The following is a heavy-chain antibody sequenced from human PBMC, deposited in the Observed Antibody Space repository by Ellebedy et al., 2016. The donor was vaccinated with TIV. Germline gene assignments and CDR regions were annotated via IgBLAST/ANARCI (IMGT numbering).Heavy chain of an antibody. CDR1: GASISSDKW. D-gene: IGHD1-1*01. J-gene: IGHJ4*02. CDR3: ARGGNWQFDY. CDR2: THPTKSS. Sequence: MPSETLSLTCAVSGASISSDKWWTWVCQPPGKGLEWIGETHPTKSSNYNPSLKSRVTMSVDKSKNQFSLNLNSVTAADTAVYYCARGGNWQFDYWGQGTLVTVSS. V-gene: IGHV4-4*02.